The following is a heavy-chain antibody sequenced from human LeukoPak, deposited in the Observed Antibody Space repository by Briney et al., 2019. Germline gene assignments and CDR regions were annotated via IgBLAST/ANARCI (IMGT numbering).Heavy chain of an antibody. D-gene: IGHD1-26*01. CDR3: ARDPNPPVGATTCYYYYGMDV. V-gene: IGHV3-30*19. CDR2: ISYDGSKK. CDR1: GFTFTSYG. Sequence: GGSLRLSCVPSGFTFTSYGMHWVRPAPGEGPGWVAVISYDGSKKFYADCVKDQFTISRDNSKNTLYMQMNSLRAEDTAVYDWARDPNPPVGATTCYYYYGMDVWGQGTTVTVSS. J-gene: IGHJ6*02.